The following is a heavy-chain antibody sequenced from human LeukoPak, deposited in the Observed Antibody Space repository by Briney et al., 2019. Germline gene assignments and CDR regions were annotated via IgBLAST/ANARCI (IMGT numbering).Heavy chain of an antibody. D-gene: IGHD4-23*01. CDR1: GYSFTSYW. Sequence: GESLKISCKGSGYSFTSYWIGWVRQMPGKGLECMGIIYPGDSDTRYSPSFQGQVTISADKSISTAYLQWSSLKASDTAMYYCARIKRGDYGGNSYYFDYWGQGTLVTVSS. CDR3: ARIKRGDYGGNSYYFDY. J-gene: IGHJ4*02. CDR2: IYPGDSDT. V-gene: IGHV5-51*01.